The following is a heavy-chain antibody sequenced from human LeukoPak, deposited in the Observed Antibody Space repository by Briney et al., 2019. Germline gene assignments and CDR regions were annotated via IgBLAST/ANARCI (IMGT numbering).Heavy chain of an antibody. CDR3: AREEVTGTTDFFDI. CDR2: ISSSGTYI. CDR1: GFTFSGYS. D-gene: IGHD1-20*01. J-gene: IGHJ3*02. V-gene: IGHV3-21*01. Sequence: GGSLRLSCAASGFTFSGYSMNWVRQAPGMGLEWVSSISSSGTYIYYADSVKGRFTISRDNAKNSLYLQMNSLRAEDTAVYYCAREEVTGTTDFFDIWGQGTMVTVSS.